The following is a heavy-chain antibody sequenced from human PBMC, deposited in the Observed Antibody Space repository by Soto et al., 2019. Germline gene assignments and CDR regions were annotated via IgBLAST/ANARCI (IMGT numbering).Heavy chain of an antibody. CDR1: GFSLSTSGVG. CDR2: IYWDDDK. Sequence: QITLKESGPTLVKPTQTLTLTCTFSGFSLSTSGVGVGWIRQPPGKALEWLALIYWDDDKRYSPSLKSRLTITKDTSKNQVVLTMHTMNPVDTATYYCAHRRSPHTAFDIWGQGTMVTVSS. J-gene: IGHJ3*02. CDR3: AHRRSPHTAFDI. V-gene: IGHV2-5*02.